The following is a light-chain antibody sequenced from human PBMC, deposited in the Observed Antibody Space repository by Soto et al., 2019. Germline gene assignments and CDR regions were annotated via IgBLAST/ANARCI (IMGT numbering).Light chain of an antibody. J-gene: IGKJ4*01. V-gene: IGKV3-11*01. CDR2: DAS. CDR1: QSVDSS. Sequence: EIVLTQSPATLSLSLGERATLSCRASQSVDSSLAWYQQKPGQAPRLVIYDASNRATGIPARFSGSGSGTDFTLTISSLEPEDFAVYYCQQRKSWPPITFGEGPPWRSN. CDR3: QQRKSWPPIT.